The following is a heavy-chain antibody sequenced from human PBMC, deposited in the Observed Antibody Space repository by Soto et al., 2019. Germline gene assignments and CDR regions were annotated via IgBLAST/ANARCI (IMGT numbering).Heavy chain of an antibody. CDR1: GFTFSSYA. CDR2: ISGSGGST. J-gene: IGHJ4*02. D-gene: IGHD3-3*01. CDR3: AKEAYDFWSGYYTYYFDY. V-gene: IGHV3-23*01. Sequence: PGGSLRLSCAASGFTFSSYAMSWVRQAPGKGLEWVSAISGSGGSTYYADSVKGRFTISRDNSKNTLYLQMNSLRAEDTAVYYCAKEAYDFWSGYYTYYFDYWGQGTLVTVSS.